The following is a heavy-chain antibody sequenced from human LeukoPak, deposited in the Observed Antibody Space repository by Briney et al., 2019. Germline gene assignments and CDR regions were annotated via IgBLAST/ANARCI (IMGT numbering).Heavy chain of an antibody. CDR2: ISWNSGSI. V-gene: IGHV3-9*01. D-gene: IGHD5-24*01. J-gene: IGHJ4*02. CDR1: GFTFDDYA. Sequence: PGGSLRLSCAASGFTFDDYAMHWVRQAPGKGLEWVSGISWNSGSIGYADSVKGRFTISRDNAKNSLYLQMNSLRAEDTAVYYCGRRWLQIWGQGTLVTVSS. CDR3: GRRWLQI.